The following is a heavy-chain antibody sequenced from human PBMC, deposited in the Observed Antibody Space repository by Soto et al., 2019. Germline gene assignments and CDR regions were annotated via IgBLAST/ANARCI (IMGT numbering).Heavy chain of an antibody. CDR2: IFSTDEI. Sequence: QVTLKESGPVLVKPTETLTLTCTVSGFSLTNATMGVSWIRQPPGKALEWLTHIFSTDEISYNTSLKSRVTISQDTSKIQVVLTMTNMDPVDTATYYCARAGDYSFYYMDVWGKGTTVIVSS. CDR3: ARAGDYSFYYMDV. CDR1: GFSLTNATMG. J-gene: IGHJ6*03. V-gene: IGHV2-26*01. D-gene: IGHD7-27*01.